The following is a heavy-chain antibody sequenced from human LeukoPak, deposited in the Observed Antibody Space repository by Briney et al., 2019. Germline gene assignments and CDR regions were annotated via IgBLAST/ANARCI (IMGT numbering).Heavy chain of an antibody. CDR3: ARNQEIDYYDSSGFYWGVEY. J-gene: IGHJ4*02. CDR2: ISGGGGTI. D-gene: IGHD3-22*01. V-gene: IGHV3-48*01. CDR1: GFTSSSSA. Sequence: GGSLRLSCAASGFTSSSSAMNWVRQAPGKGLEWVAYISGGGGTIYYADSVKGRFTISRDNAKNSLYLQMDSLRAEDTAVYYCARNQEIDYYDSSGFYWGVEYWGQGTLVTVSS.